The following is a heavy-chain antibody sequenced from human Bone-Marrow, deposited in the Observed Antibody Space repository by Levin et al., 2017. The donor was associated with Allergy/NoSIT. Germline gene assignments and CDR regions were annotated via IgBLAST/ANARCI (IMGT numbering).Heavy chain of an antibody. Sequence: PGGSLRLSCASSGFTFSGYWMAWVRQAPGKGLEWVANINRDGGDGYYVDSVKGRFPISRDNARNSLDLQMNSLRVEDTAVYYCARNGAWSFEFWGQGTLVTVSS. J-gene: IGHJ4*02. CDR3: ARNGAWSFEF. CDR1: GFTFSGYW. D-gene: IGHD2-8*01. CDR2: INRDGGDG. V-gene: IGHV3-7*02.